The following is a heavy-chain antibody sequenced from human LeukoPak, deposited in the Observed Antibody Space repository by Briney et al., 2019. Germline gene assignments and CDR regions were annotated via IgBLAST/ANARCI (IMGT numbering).Heavy chain of an antibody. J-gene: IGHJ4*02. CDR1: GGSISSYY. V-gene: IGHV4-59*01. D-gene: IGHD4-17*01. Sequence: PSETLSLTCSVSGGSISSYYWTWIRKPPGKGLEWIGYIYYTGSTNYNPSLNGRATMSIDTSKSQFSLKVNSVTAADTAIYYCARLYGDSVEDYWGQGVLVIVSA. CDR3: ARLYGDSVEDY. CDR2: IYYTGST.